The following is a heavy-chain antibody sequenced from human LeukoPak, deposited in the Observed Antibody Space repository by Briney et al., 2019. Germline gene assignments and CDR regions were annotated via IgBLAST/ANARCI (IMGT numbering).Heavy chain of an antibody. CDR2: ISGSGDNT. V-gene: IGHV3-23*01. CDR1: GFTFSSYA. CDR3: AKLPVAGLYFDY. D-gene: IGHD6-19*01. J-gene: IGHJ4*02. Sequence: GGSLRLSCAASGFTFSSYAMSWVRQAPGKGLEWVSGISGSGDNTYYADSVKGRFTISRDNSKNTLYVQVNSLGTEDTAAYYCAKLPVAGLYFDYWGQGTLVTVSS.